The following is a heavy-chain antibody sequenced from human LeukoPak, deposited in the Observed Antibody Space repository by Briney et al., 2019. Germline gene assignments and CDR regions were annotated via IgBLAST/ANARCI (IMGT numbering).Heavy chain of an antibody. D-gene: IGHD3-10*01. CDR3: ARDTWNYLLDY. J-gene: IGHJ4*02. Sequence: GGSLRLSCATSGFSFSTYWMTWVRQAPGKGLEWVAHIKPDGSREDYVDSVKGRFTISRDNAKNSLYLQMNNLRVEDTAIYYCARDTWNYLLDYWGQGILVTVSS. CDR1: GFSFSTYW. CDR2: IKPDGSRE. V-gene: IGHV3-7*01.